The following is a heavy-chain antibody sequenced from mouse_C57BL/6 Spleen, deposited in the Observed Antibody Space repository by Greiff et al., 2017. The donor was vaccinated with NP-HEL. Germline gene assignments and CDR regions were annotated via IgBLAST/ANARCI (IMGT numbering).Heavy chain of an antibody. D-gene: IGHD2-4*01. V-gene: IGHV5-17*01. Sequence: EVKVEESGGGLVKPGGSLKLSCAASGFTFSDYGMHWVRQAPEKGLEWVAYISSGSSTIYYADTVKGRFTISRDNAKNTLFLQMTSLRSEDTAMYYCASKGYYDYDWFAYWGQGTLVTVSA. CDR2: ISSGSSTI. J-gene: IGHJ3*01. CDR3: ASKGYYDYDWFAY. CDR1: GFTFSDYG.